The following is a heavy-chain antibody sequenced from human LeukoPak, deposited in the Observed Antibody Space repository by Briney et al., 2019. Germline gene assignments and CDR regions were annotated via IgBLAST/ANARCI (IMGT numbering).Heavy chain of an antibody. CDR1: GFTFSSYG. Sequence: PGGSLRISCAASGFTFSSYGMHWVRQAPGKGLEWVAVISYDGSNKYYADSVKGRFTISRDNSKNTLYLQMNSLRAEDTAVYYCAKDLVVWRNNIVVVPAATFFDYWGQGTLVTVSS. CDR2: ISYDGSNK. V-gene: IGHV3-30*18. J-gene: IGHJ4*02. CDR3: AKDLVVWRNNIVVVPAATFFDY. D-gene: IGHD2-2*01.